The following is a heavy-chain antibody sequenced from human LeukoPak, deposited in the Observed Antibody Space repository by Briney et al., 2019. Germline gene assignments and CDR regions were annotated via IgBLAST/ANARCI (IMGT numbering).Heavy chain of an antibody. D-gene: IGHD3-10*01. J-gene: IGHJ5*02. CDR1: GGSISSYY. CDR3: ARHLTITMVRGVINWFDP. V-gene: IGHV4-59*08. Sequence: SETLSLTCTVSGGSISSYYWSWIRQSPGKGLEWIGYIYYTGSTKYNPSLKSRVTISVDTSKNQFSLKLSSVTAADTAVYYCARHLTITMVRGVINWFDPWGQGTLVTVSS. CDR2: IYYTGST.